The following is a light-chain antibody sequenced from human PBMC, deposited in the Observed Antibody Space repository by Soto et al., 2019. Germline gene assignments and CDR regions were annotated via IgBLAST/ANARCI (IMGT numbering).Light chain of an antibody. J-gene: IGKJ1*01. Sequence: IQMTQSPSSLSASVGDRVIITCRASQSISSYLNWYQQKPGKAPKLLIYAASSLQSGVPSRFSGSGSGTDFTRTISSLQPEDFASYYCQQSYSSPRTFGQGTKVEI. CDR3: QQSYSSPRT. V-gene: IGKV1-39*01. CDR1: QSISSY. CDR2: AAS.